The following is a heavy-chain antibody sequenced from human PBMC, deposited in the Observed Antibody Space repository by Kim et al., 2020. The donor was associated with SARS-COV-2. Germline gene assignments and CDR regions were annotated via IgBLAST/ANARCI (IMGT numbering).Heavy chain of an antibody. CDR2: IIPILGIA. D-gene: IGHD6-6*01. Sequence: SVKVSCKASGGTFSSYAISWVRQAPEQGLEWMGRIIPILGIANYAQKFQGRVTITADKSTSTAYMELSSLRSEDTAVYYCARSGSSIAARPSVYYYYYY. V-gene: IGHV1-69*04. J-gene: IGHJ6*03. CDR1: GGTFSSYA. CDR3: ARSGSSIAARPSVYYYYYY.